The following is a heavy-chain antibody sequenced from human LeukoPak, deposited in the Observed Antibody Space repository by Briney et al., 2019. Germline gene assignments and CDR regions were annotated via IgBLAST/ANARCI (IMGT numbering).Heavy chain of an antibody. CDR2: INPSGGST. CDR3: ARVPGRAFGEVYYYYMDV. J-gene: IGHJ6*03. D-gene: IGHD3-10*01. Sequence: ASVKVSCKASGYTFTSYYMHWVRQAPGQGLEWMGIINPSGGSTSYAQKFQGRVTMTRDMFTSTVYMELSSLRSEDTAVYYCARVPGRAFGEVYYYYMDVWGKGTTVTVSS. V-gene: IGHV1-46*01. CDR1: GYTFTSYY.